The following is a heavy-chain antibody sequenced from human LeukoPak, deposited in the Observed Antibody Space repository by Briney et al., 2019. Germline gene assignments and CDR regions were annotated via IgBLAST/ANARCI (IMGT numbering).Heavy chain of an antibody. CDR3: AKYSSSWNVLDY. Sequence: PSETLSLTCTVSGGSINSYYWSWIRQPPGKGLEWIGYIYYSGSTNYNPSLKSRVTISVDTSKNQFSLKLSSVTAADTAVYYCAKYSSSWNVLDYWGQGTLVTVSS. V-gene: IGHV4-59*01. CDR2: IYYSGST. D-gene: IGHD6-13*01. CDR1: GGSINSYY. J-gene: IGHJ4*02.